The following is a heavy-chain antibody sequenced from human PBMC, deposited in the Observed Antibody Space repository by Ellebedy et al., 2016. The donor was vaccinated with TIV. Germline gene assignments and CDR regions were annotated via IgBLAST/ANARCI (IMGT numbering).Heavy chain of an antibody. J-gene: IGHJ6*02. CDR2: ISGSANTR. CDR3: ARAACGGVVKRRHSYFLDV. D-gene: IGHD3-3*01. CDR1: GFTFRDFY. V-gene: IGHV3-11*01. Sequence: PGGSLRLSCEAPGFTFRDFYMSWIRQAPGKGLEWVYYISGSANTRNYTDPVRGRFIVSRDNANNSLYLQMNGLKAEDTAVYDCARAACGGVVKRRHSYFLDVWGQGTTVTVSS.